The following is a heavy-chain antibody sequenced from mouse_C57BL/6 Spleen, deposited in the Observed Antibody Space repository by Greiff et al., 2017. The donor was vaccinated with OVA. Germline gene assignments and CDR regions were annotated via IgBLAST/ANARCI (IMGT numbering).Heavy chain of an antibody. J-gene: IGHJ1*03. V-gene: IGHV1-26*01. Sequence: VQLQQSGPELVKPGASVKISCKASGYTFTDYYMNWVKQSHGQSLEWIGDINPNNGGTSYNQKFKGKATLTVDTSSSTAYMELRSLTSEDSAVYYCARSCDVWGTGTTVTVSS. CDR1: GYTFTDYY. CDR2: INPNNGGT. CDR3: ARSCDV.